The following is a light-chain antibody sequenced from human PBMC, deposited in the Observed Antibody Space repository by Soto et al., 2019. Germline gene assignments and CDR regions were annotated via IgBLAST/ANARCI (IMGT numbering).Light chain of an antibody. CDR1: QSVSSSY. J-gene: IGKJ1*01. CDR2: DAS. CDR3: QQRSNWLWT. Sequence: ENGLTQSPGTLSLSPEERATLSCRASQSVSSSYLAWYQQKPGQAPRLLIYDASNRATGIPARFSGSGSGTDFTLTISSLEPEDFAVYYCQQRSNWLWTFGQGTKVDIK. V-gene: IGKV3-11*01.